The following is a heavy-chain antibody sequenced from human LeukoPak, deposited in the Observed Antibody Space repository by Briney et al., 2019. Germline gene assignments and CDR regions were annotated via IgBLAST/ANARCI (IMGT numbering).Heavy chain of an antibody. CDR1: GFTFSSYW. CDR3: ARDYCSSTSCRTDAFDI. D-gene: IGHD2-2*01. J-gene: IGHJ3*02. Sequence: GGSLRLSCAASGFTFSSYWMSWVRQAPGKGLEWVSSISSSSSYIYYADSVKGRFTISRDNAKNSLYLQMNSLRAEDTAVYYCARDYCSSTSCRTDAFDIWGQGTMVTVSS. CDR2: ISSSSSYI. V-gene: IGHV3-21*01.